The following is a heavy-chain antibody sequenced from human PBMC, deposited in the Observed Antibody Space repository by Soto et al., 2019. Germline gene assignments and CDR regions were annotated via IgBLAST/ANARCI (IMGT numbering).Heavy chain of an antibody. Sequence: PSDTLSFTCTVSGGSISTFYWNWIRQPPGKGLEWIGYIYYTGSTYYNPSLKSRVSISVDTSKNHFSLNLNSMTTADTALYYCARGLSNGVIDVWGQGTTVTVSS. V-gene: IGHV4-59*01. D-gene: IGHD2-8*01. CDR2: IYYTGST. CDR3: ARGLSNGVIDV. J-gene: IGHJ6*02. CDR1: GGSISTFY.